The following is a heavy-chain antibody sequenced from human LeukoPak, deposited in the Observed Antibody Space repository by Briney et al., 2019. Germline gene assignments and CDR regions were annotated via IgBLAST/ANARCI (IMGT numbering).Heavy chain of an antibody. Sequence: GGSLRLSCAASGFTFSSYGMHWVRQAPGKGLEWVAVISYDGSNKYYADSVKGRFTISRDNSKNTLYLQMNSLRAEDTAVYYCAYYGDYGSFDYWGQGTLVTVSS. D-gene: IGHD4-17*01. CDR2: ISYDGSNK. CDR1: GFTFSSYG. J-gene: IGHJ4*02. CDR3: AYYGDYGSFDY. V-gene: IGHV3-30*03.